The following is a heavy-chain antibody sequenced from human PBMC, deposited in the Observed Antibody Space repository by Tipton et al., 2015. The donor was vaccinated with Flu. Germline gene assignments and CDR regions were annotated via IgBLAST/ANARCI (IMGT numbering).Heavy chain of an antibody. V-gene: IGHV4-39*01. CDR1: GGSISSSSYY. D-gene: IGHD1-26*01. Sequence: TLSLTCTVSGGSISSSSYYWGWIRQPPGKGLEWIGSIYYSGSTYYNPSLKSRVTISVDTSKNQFSLKLSSVTAADTAVYYCARHVGAPADYWGQGTLVTVSS. CDR3: ARHVGAPADY. CDR2: IYYSGST. J-gene: IGHJ4*02.